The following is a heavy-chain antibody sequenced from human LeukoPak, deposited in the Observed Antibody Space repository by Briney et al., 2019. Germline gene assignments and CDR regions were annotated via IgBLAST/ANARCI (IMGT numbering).Heavy chain of an antibody. J-gene: IGHJ4*02. D-gene: IGHD5-12*01. CDR2: INPNSGGT. Sequence: ASVTVSFTASGYTFTGYYMHWVRQAPGQGLEWMGRINPNSGGTNYAQKFQGRVTMTRDTSISTAYMELSRLRSDDTAVYYCARGGLSGPATSDYWGQGTLVTVSS. V-gene: IGHV1-2*06. CDR3: ARGGLSGPATSDY. CDR1: GYTFTGYY.